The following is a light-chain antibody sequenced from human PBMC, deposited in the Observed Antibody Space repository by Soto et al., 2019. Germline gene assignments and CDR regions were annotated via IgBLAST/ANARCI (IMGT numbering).Light chain of an antibody. CDR2: KAS. CDR3: QQYNSYST. CDR1: QSISSW. V-gene: IGKV1-5*03. J-gene: IGKJ5*01. Sequence: DIQMTQSHSTLSASVGDRVTITCRASQSISSWLAWYQQKPGKAPKLLIYKASSLESGVPSRFSGSGSGTEFTLTISSLQPDDFATYYCQQYNSYSTFGQGTRLEI.